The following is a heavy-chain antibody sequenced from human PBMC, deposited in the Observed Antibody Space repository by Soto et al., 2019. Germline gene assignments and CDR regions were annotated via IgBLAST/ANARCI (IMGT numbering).Heavy chain of an antibody. D-gene: IGHD6-6*01. CDR2: IYYSGST. Sequence: QLQLQESGPGLVKPSETLSLTCTVSGGSISSSSYYWGWIRQPPGKGLEWIGGIYYSGSTYYNPSLKSRVTISVDTSKNQFSLKLSSVTAADTAVYYCARSDSDSSSGETMDVWGKGTTVTVSS. CDR1: GGSISSSSYY. J-gene: IGHJ6*04. V-gene: IGHV4-39*01. CDR3: ARSDSDSSSGETMDV.